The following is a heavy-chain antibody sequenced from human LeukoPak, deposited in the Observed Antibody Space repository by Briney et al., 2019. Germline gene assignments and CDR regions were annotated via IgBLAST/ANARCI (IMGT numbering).Heavy chain of an antibody. D-gene: IGHD3-22*01. CDR2: ISGSGGST. J-gene: IGHJ3*02. CDR3: ANGRNYYDSSDDAFDI. CDR1: GFSVSSSY. V-gene: IGHV3-23*01. Sequence: LPGGSLRLSCAASGFSVSSSYMSWVRQAPGKGLEWVSAISGSGGSTYYADSVKGRFTISRDNSKNTLYLQMNSLRAEDTAVYYCANGRNYYDSSDDAFDIWGQGTMVTVSS.